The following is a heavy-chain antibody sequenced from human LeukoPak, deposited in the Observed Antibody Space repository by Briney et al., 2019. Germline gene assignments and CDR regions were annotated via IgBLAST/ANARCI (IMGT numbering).Heavy chain of an antibody. CDR3: AKVGLGGDYEGYLDY. D-gene: IGHD4-17*01. CDR1: GFTFSSYA. J-gene: IGHJ4*02. V-gene: IGHV3-23*01. Sequence: GGSLRLSCAASGFTFSSYAMSWVRQAPGKGLEWVSAISGSGGSTYYADSVKGLFTISRDNSKNTLYLQMNSLRAEDTAVYYCAKVGLGGDYEGYLDYWGQGTLVTVSS. CDR2: ISGSGGST.